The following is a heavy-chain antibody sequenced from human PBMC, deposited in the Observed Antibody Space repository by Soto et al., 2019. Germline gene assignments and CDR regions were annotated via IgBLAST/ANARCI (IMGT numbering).Heavy chain of an antibody. CDR2: IFYSGST. D-gene: IGHD6-19*01. Sequence: SETLSLTCTVAGGSISSSSYYWGWIRQPPGKGLEWIGSIFYSGSTYYNPSLKSRVTISVDTSKNQFSLRLISVTAADTALYYCARRYGWLYFDYWGQGSLVTVSS. V-gene: IGHV4-39*01. CDR1: GGSISSSSYY. J-gene: IGHJ4*02. CDR3: ARRYGWLYFDY.